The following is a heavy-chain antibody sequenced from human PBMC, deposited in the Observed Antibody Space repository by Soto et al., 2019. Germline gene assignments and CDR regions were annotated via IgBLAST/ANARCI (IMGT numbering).Heavy chain of an antibody. D-gene: IGHD6-13*01. CDR3: AKDGYSSSWYVYYYYGMDV. V-gene: IGHV3-23*01. Sequence: PGGSLRLSCAASGFTFSSYAMSWVRQAPGKGLEWVSAISGSGGSTYYADSVKGRFTISRDNSKNTLYLQMNSLRAEDTAVYYCAKDGYSSSWYVYYYYGMDVWGQGTTVTVSS. J-gene: IGHJ6*02. CDR1: GFTFSSYA. CDR2: ISGSGGST.